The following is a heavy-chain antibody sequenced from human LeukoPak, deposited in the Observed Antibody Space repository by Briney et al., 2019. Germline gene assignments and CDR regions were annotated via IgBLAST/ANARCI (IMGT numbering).Heavy chain of an antibody. Sequence: GESLKISCKGSGYSFISSWIAWVRRMPGKGLEWMGLIYPGDSNTRYSPSFQGQVTISADKSINTAYVQWSSLKASDTAIYYCARQTRDAFDIWGQGTMVTVSS. CDR1: GYSFISSW. D-gene: IGHD1-1*01. CDR2: IYPGDSNT. V-gene: IGHV5-51*01. CDR3: ARQTRDAFDI. J-gene: IGHJ3*02.